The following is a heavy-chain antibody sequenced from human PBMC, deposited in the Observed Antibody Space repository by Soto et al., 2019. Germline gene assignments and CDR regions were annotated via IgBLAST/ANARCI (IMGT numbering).Heavy chain of an antibody. J-gene: IGHJ4*02. D-gene: IGHD2-15*01. CDR2: IIPILGIA. CDR3: ASEATSRADT. V-gene: IGHV1-69*02. CDR1: GGTFSSYT. Sequence: QVQLVQSGAEVKKPGSSVKVSCKASGGTFSSYTISWVRQAPGQGLEWMGRIIPILGIANYVQKFQGRVTITADKSTSTAYMELSSLRSEDTAVYYWASEATSRADTWGQGTLVTVSS.